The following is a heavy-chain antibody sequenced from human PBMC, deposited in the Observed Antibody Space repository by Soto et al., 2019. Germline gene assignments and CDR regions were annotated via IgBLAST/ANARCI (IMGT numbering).Heavy chain of an antibody. J-gene: IGHJ4*02. CDR3: ARDHYYDSSGYPDY. CDR2: ISGSGGNT. V-gene: IGHV3-23*01. Sequence: GGSLRLSCAVSGFSSSSYAMAWVRQAPGKGLEWVSAISGSGGNTYYADSAKGRFTISRDNSKNTLYLQMNSLRAGDTAVYYCARDHYYDSSGYPDYWGQGTLVTVSS. CDR1: GFSSSSYA. D-gene: IGHD3-22*01.